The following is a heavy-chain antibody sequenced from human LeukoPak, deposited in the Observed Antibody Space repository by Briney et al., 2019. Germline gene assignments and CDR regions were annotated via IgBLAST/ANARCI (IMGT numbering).Heavy chain of an antibody. J-gene: IGHJ4*02. CDR1: GGSISSGDYY. D-gene: IGHD2-15*01. CDR3: ARAPLRFCSGGTCKRYFDY. Sequence: SQTLSLTCTVSGGSISSGDYYWSWIRQPPGKGLEWIGYINYSGSTSYNPSLRSRATISVDTSKNQFSLKLSSVTAADTAVYYRARAPLRFCSGGTCKRYFDYWGQGTLVTVSS. CDR2: INYSGST. V-gene: IGHV4-30-4*01.